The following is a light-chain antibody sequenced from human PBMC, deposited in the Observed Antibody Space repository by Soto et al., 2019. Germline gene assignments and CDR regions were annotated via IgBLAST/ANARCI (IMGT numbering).Light chain of an antibody. CDR2: GAS. Sequence: EFLLTQSPCTLSLSLGERATLSCRASQSVSSSYLAWYQQKPGQAPRLLIYGASSRATGISARFSGSGSGTEFTLTISSLQSEDFAVYYCQQYNNWPPITFGQGTRLEIK. J-gene: IGKJ5*01. CDR1: QSVSSSY. V-gene: IGKV3D-15*01. CDR3: QQYNNWPPIT.